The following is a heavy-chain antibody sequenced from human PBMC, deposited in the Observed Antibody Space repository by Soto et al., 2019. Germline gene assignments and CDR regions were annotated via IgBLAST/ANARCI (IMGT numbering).Heavy chain of an antibody. Sequence: SSVKVSGKASGAPFSSYAISWVRQAPGQVLEWMGGIIAIFGTANYAQKFQVRVTITADESTSTAYMELSRQTSEDTDVYYCARVRFYCSRTSYYNRRGFDYWGQGTLVTVSS. CDR3: ARVRFYCSRTSYYNRRGFDY. J-gene: IGHJ4*02. CDR1: GAPFSSYA. CDR2: IIAIFGTA. V-gene: IGHV1-69*13. D-gene: IGHD2-2*02.